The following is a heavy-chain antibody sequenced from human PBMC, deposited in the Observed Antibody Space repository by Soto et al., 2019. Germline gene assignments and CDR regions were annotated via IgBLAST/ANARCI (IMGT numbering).Heavy chain of an antibody. J-gene: IGHJ4*02. V-gene: IGHV1-69*15. CDR3: ARIPRYSFPTSDDLDS. CDR2: ITPIYPTT. Sequence: QVQLVQSGAEVRKPGSSVQVSCKASGGTFYTYTFSWVRQAPGQGLEWMGSITPIYPTTNYAEKFQGRLTVTADGSTSTAYMELSSLTSDDTAVYYCARIPRYSFPTSDDLDSWGQVTLVTVSS. D-gene: IGHD5-18*01. CDR1: GGTFYTYT.